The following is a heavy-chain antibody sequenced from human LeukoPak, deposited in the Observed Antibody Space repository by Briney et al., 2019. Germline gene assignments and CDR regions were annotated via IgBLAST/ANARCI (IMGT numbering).Heavy chain of an antibody. D-gene: IGHD6-19*01. V-gene: IGHV3-48*03. CDR2: ISSSGSTI. CDR1: GFTFSSYE. J-gene: IGHJ1*01. Sequence: GGSLRLSCAASGFTFSSYEMSWVRQAPGKGLEWVSYISSSGSTIYYADSVKGRFTISRDNAKNSLYLQMNSLRAEDTALYYCARASSGWEYGAEYFQHWGQGTLVTVSS. CDR3: ARASSGWEYGAEYFQH.